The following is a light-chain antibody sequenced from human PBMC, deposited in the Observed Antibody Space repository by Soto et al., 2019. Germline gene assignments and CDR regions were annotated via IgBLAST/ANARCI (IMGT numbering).Light chain of an antibody. J-gene: IGLJ2*01. CDR1: SSNIGSHT. Sequence: QSVLTQPPSASGTPGQRITISCSGSSSNIGSHTVNWHQQVPGTAPKLLIYSNNERPSGVPDRFSGSKSGTSASLAISGLQSGDAADYYCAAWDDSLNGVIFGGGTKVTVL. CDR2: SNN. V-gene: IGLV1-44*01. CDR3: AAWDDSLNGVI.